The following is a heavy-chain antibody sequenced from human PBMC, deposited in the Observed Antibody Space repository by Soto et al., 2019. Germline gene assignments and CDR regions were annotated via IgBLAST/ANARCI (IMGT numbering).Heavy chain of an antibody. J-gene: IGHJ4*02. Sequence: QVQLQESGPGLVKPSETLSLTCTVSGGSISSYYWSWIRQPPGKGLEWIGYIYYSGRTNYNPSLKSRVTITVATSKNQSSLKLSSVTAADTAVYYWASHHSDMVRGGLGYWGQGPLVTVSS. CDR2: IYYSGRT. V-gene: IGHV4-59*08. CDR3: ASHHSDMVRGGLGY. D-gene: IGHD3-10*01. CDR1: GGSISSYY.